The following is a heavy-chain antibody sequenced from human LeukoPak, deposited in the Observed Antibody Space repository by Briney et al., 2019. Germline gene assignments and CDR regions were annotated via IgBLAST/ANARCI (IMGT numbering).Heavy chain of an antibody. J-gene: IGHJ4*02. CDR3: AREQQLVPFDY. Sequence: PSQTLSLTCTVSGGSISSGSNYWSWIRQPPGKGLEWIGSISYSGGTYYNPSLKSRVTISVNTSKNQFSLKLSSVTAADTAVYYCAREQQLVPFDYWGQGTLVTVSS. D-gene: IGHD6-13*01. CDR1: GGSISSGSNY. CDR2: ISYSGGT. V-gene: IGHV4-39*07.